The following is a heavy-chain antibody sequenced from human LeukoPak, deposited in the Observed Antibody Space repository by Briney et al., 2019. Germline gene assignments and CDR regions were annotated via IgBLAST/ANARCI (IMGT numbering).Heavy chain of an antibody. V-gene: IGHV3-23*01. D-gene: IGHD6-19*01. CDR2: ISGSGTDT. Sequence: PGGSLRLSCAASGFTFSSYTMSWVRQAPGKGLEWVSAISGSGTDTYYADSVKGRFTISGDNSKNTLYLQMNSLRAEDTAVYYRAKSYSGWGAFDIWGQGTMVTVSS. CDR3: AKSYSGWGAFDI. CDR1: GFTFSSYT. J-gene: IGHJ3*02.